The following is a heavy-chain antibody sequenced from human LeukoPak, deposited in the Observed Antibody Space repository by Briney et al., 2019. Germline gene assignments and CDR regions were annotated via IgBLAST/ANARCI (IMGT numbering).Heavy chain of an antibody. V-gene: IGHV1-69*05. CDR1: GGTFSSYA. CDR2: IIPIFGTA. Sequence: SVKVSCKASGGTFSSYAISWVRQAPGQGLEWMGRIIPIFGTANYAQKFQGRVTITTDQCTSTAYMELSSLRSEATAVYYCARDPVVAAHFDYWGQGTLVTVSS. D-gene: IGHD2-15*01. J-gene: IGHJ4*02. CDR3: ARDPVVAAHFDY.